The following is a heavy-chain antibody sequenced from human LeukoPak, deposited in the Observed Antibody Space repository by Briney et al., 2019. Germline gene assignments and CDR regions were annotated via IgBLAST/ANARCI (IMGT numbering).Heavy chain of an antibody. J-gene: IGHJ4*02. CDR3: AKGRPRCSSTSCYAAVYFDY. Sequence: PGGSLRLSCAAPGFTFSSYAMSWVRQAPGKGLEWVSAISGSGGSTYYADSVKGRFTISRDNSKNTLYLQMNSLRAEDTAVYYCAKGRPRCSSTSCYAAVYFDYWGQGTLVTVSS. CDR2: ISGSGGST. V-gene: IGHV3-23*01. CDR1: GFTFSSYA. D-gene: IGHD2-2*01.